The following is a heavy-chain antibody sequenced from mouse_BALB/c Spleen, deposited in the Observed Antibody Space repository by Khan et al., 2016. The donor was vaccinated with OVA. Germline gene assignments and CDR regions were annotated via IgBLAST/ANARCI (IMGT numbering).Heavy chain of an antibody. CDR3: TRGLFDV. CDR1: GYTFTDYY. Sequence: VQLKHSGPELVKPGASVKMSCKASGYTFTDYYMKWVKQSQGKSLEWIGDINPDNGDTFFNQKFKGKATLPVDKSSSTAYMQLNSLTSEDSALYFCTRGLFDVWGAGTTVTVSS. CDR2: INPDNGDT. V-gene: IGHV1-19*01. J-gene: IGHJ1*01.